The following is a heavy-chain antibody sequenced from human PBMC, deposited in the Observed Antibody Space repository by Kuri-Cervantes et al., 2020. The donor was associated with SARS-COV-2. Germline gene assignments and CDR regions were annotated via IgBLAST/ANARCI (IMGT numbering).Heavy chain of an antibody. V-gene: IGHV6-1*01. CDR3: ARGERIAARPSYGMDV. CDR2: TYYRSKWYN. D-gene: IGHD6-6*01. Sequence: SETLSLTCAISGDSVSSNSAAWNWIRQSPSRGLEWLGRTYYRSKWYNDYAVSVKSRITINPDTSKNQLSLQLNPVTPEDTAVYYCARGERIAARPSYGMDVWGQGTTVTVPS. CDR1: GDSVSSNSAA. J-gene: IGHJ6*02.